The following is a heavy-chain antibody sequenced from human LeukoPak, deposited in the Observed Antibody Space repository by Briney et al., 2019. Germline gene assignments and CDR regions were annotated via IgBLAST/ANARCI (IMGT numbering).Heavy chain of an antibody. J-gene: IGHJ4*02. V-gene: IGHV1-69*05. Sequence: SVKVSCKASGGTFSSYAISWVRHAPGQGLEWMGRIIPIFGTANYAQKFQGRVTITTDESTSTAYMELSSLRSEDTAVYYCARSGRAGYYTDFDYWGQGTLVTVSS. CDR3: ARSGRAGYYTDFDY. CDR2: IIPIFGTA. D-gene: IGHD3/OR15-3a*01. CDR1: GGTFSSYA.